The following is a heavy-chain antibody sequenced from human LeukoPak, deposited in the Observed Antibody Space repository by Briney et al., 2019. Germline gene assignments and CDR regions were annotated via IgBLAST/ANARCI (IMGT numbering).Heavy chain of an antibody. CDR1: GFTFSTYS. D-gene: IGHD5-18*01. V-gene: IGHV3-74*01. Sequence: PGGSLRLPCAASGFTFSTYSMHWVRQVPGKGLVWVSHINTDGAITTYADSVKGRFTISRDDAQNTVSLLMNSLRAEDTAVYYCATDHGWRLLDYWGQGTLVTV. J-gene: IGHJ4*02. CDR2: INTDGAIT. CDR3: ATDHGWRLLDY.